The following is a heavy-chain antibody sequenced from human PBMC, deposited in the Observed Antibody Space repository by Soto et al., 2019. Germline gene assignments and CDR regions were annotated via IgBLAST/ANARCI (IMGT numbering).Heavy chain of an antibody. V-gene: IGHV3-23*01. CDR2: ISGSCGRT. Sequence: GGSLSLSCAASGFTFSSYAMSWVRQAPGKGLEWVSAISGSCGRTYYTDSVKGRLTIFSNNSKNTLYLQMNSLRAEDTAVSYCAKLGRPPLYQTTYYYSYYMDVWGQGTTVTVSS. CDR3: AKLGRPPLYQTTYYYSYYMDV. CDR1: GFTFSSYA. J-gene: IGHJ6*03.